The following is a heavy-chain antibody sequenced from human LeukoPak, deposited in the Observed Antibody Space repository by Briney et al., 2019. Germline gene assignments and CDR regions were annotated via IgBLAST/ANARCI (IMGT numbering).Heavy chain of an antibody. CDR1: GYTFTGYY. CDR2: IHPNSGGT. Sequence: GASVKVSCKASGYTFTGYYMHWVRQAPGQGLEWMGRIHPNSGGTNYAQKFQGRFTMTRDTSISTIYMELSRLRSDDTAVYYCAREGCSSTTCLTNRFDPWGQGTLVTVSS. J-gene: IGHJ5*02. V-gene: IGHV1-2*06. CDR3: AREGCSSTTCLTNRFDP. D-gene: IGHD2/OR15-2a*01.